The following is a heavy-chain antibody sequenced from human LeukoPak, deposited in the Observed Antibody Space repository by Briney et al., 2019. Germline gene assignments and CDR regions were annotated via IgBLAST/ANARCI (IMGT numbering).Heavy chain of an antibody. J-gene: IGHJ4*02. Sequence: SETLSLTCTVSGGSISSSSYYWGWIRQPPGKGLEWIGSIYYSGSTYYNPSLKSRVTISVDTSKNQFSLKLSSVTAADTAVYYCARGSGYSYGGNFDYWGQGTLVTVSS. CDR3: ARGSGYSYGGNFDY. D-gene: IGHD5-18*01. CDR2: IYYSGST. CDR1: GGSISSSSYY. V-gene: IGHV4-39*07.